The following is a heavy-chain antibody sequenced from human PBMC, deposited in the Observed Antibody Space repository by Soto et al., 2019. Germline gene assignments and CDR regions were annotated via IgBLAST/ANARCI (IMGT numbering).Heavy chain of an antibody. D-gene: IGHD3-10*01. CDR1: GFTVGNNY. CDR2: IYSTGTT. Sequence: EVQLVEAGGGLIQPGGSLKLSCAASGFTVGNNYMSRVRQAPGKGLEGGSLIYSTGTTKYADSVKGRFTVSRDNAKNTPYLQMNGLRAEDTAVYYCAKDGRGSGSHYNSFGYWGQGTLVTVSS. V-gene: IGHV3-53*01. J-gene: IGHJ4*02. CDR3: AKDGRGSGSHYNSFGY.